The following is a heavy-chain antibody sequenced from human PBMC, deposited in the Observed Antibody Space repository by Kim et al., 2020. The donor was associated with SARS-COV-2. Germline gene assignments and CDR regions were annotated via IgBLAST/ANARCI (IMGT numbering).Heavy chain of an antibody. Sequence: SETLSLTCTVSGDSISNYYWSWIRQPPGKGLEWIGYADYSGSTNYNPSLKSRVTISVDTSKKHFSLKLTSVTAADTAVYYCARGGTQWLRRWFDDWGQGTLVTVSS. CDR1: GDSISNYY. V-gene: IGHV4-59*13. D-gene: IGHD3-22*01. CDR3: ARGGTQWLRRWFDD. J-gene: IGHJ4*02. CDR2: ADYSGST.